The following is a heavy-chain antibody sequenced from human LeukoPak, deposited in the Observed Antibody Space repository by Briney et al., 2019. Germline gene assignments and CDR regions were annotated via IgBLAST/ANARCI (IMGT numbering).Heavy chain of an antibody. D-gene: IGHD2-2*01. CDR3: ERRGVYCSSTSFYPYFDY. CDR1: DDSISRDF. V-gene: IGHV4-59*08. J-gene: IGHJ4*02. CDR2: IRYSGRT. Sequence: PSETLSLTCTASDDSISRDFWTWIRQPPGKGLEWIGYIRYSGRTEYNPSLKSRVTISVDTSKNQFSLKLSSVTAADTAVYYCERRGVYCSSTSFYPYFDYWGQGTLVTVSS.